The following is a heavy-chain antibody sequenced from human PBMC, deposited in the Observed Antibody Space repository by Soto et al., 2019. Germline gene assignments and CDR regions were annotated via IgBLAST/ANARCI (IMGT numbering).Heavy chain of an antibody. Sequence: QVQLVQSGAEVKKPGASVKVSCKASGYTFTGYYMHWVRQAPGQGLEWMGWINPNSGGTNYAQKFQGWGTMTRDTSIRTAYMELSRLRSDDTAVYYCARDPSDGYDFWSGYGWFDPWGQGTLVTVSS. V-gene: IGHV1-2*04. D-gene: IGHD3-3*01. J-gene: IGHJ5*02. CDR2: INPNSGGT. CDR3: ARDPSDGYDFWSGYGWFDP. CDR1: GYTFTGYY.